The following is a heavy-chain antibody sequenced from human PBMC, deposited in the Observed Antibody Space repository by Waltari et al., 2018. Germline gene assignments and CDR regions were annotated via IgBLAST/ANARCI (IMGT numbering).Heavy chain of an antibody. Sequence: QVQLQESGPGLVKPSETLSLTCTVSGGSISSYYWSWIRPPPGQGLEWIGYIYYSGSTNYNPSLKSRVTISVDTSKNQFSLKLSSVTAADTAVYYCARGEAAYYDFWSGYNYFDYWGQGTLVTVSS. D-gene: IGHD3-3*01. CDR1: GGSISSYY. CDR2: IYYSGST. V-gene: IGHV4-59*01. CDR3: ARGEAAYYDFWSGYNYFDY. J-gene: IGHJ4*02.